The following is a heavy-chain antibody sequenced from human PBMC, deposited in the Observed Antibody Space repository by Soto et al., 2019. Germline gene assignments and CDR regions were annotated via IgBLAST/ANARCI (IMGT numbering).Heavy chain of an antibody. CDR1: GGSISSYY. J-gene: IGHJ6*03. CDR2: IYYSGST. Sequence: QVQLQESGPGLVKPSETLSLTCTVSGGSISSYYWSWIRQPPGKGLEWIGYIYYSGSTNYNPSLKSQVTISVDTSKNQFSLKLSSVTAADTAVYYCARRVGGGYYYMDVWGKGTTVTVSS. D-gene: IGHD3-16*01. V-gene: IGHV4-59*08. CDR3: ARRVGGGYYYMDV.